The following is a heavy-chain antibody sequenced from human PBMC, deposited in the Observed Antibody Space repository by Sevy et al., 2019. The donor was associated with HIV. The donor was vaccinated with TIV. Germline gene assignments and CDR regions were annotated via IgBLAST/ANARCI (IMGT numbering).Heavy chain of an antibody. D-gene: IGHD6-13*01. CDR2: INPNSGAT. CDR1: GYTFTGNY. CDR3: ARDKFSGFRISWCFDC. Sequence: ASVKVSCKASGYTFTGNYIHWVRQAPGQGLEWMGWINPNSGATNYAQKFRGRVTMTRDTSISTAYMEINSLTSGETALYYCARDKFSGFRISWCFDCWGQGTLVTVS. V-gene: IGHV1-2*02. J-gene: IGHJ4*02.